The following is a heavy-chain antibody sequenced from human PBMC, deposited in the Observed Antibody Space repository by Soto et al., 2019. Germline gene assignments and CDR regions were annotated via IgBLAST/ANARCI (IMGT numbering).Heavy chain of an antibody. CDR1: EFTFSNYA. J-gene: IGHJ3*02. CDR3: AKDIQGRGATTGDDAFDI. CDR2: ISSRGGST. V-gene: IGHV3-23*01. D-gene: IGHD1-1*01. Sequence: EVQLLESGGGLVQPGGSLRLSCVASEFTFSNYAMNWVRQAPGEGPEWVSLISSRGGSTYYADSVKGRFSISRDNFKTTLYLQMNSLRVEDTAIYYCAKDIQGRGATTGDDAFDIWGQGTMVTVSS.